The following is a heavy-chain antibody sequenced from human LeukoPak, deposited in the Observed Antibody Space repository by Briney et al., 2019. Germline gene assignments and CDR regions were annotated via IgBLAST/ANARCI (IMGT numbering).Heavy chain of an antibody. CDR3: ARDGEWVEVATISYYFDY. Sequence: SVKVSCKASGGTFSSYAISWVRQAPGQGLEWMGRIIPILGIANYAQKFQGRVTITADKSTSTAYMELSSLRSEDTAVYYCARDGEWVEVATISYYFDYWGQGTLVTVSS. CDR1: GGTFSSYA. CDR2: IIPILGIA. J-gene: IGHJ4*02. D-gene: IGHD5-24*01. V-gene: IGHV1-69*04.